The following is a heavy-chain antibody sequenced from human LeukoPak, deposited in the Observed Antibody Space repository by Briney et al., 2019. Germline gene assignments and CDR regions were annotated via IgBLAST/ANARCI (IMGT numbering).Heavy chain of an antibody. CDR2: ISPNSGGT. D-gene: IGHD6-19*01. J-gene: IGHJ4*02. CDR1: GYTFTGYY. Sequence: GASVKVSCRASGYTFTGYYIHWVRQAPGQGLEWMGWISPNSGGTNYAQKFQGRVTMTRDTSISTAYMELSRLRSDDTAVYYCARGSTGWYPPDYWGQGTLVTVSS. V-gene: IGHV1-2*02. CDR3: ARGSTGWYPPDY.